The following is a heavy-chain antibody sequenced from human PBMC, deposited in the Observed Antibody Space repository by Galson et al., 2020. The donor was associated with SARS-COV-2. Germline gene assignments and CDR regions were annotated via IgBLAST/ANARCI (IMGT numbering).Heavy chain of an antibody. J-gene: IGHJ2*01. CDR2: IFYTGIN. D-gene: IGHD3-22*01. CDR3: ARATMIARRDFDV. V-gene: IGHV4-30-4*01. CDR1: GGSISSPDYY. Sequence: TLSLTCTVSGGSISSPDYYWSWIRQSPGKGLEWIGYIFYTGINYYNPSLNSPLTISVETSKNQFSLELTSVTAKDTGMYFCARATMIARRDFDVWGRGTLVIVSS.